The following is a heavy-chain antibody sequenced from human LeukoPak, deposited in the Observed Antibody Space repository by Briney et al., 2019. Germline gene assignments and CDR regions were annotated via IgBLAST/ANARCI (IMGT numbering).Heavy chain of an antibody. D-gene: IGHD6-6*01. J-gene: IGHJ4*02. CDR3: VGTIATRGSEY. CDR2: LPPDELGI. Sequence: GGSLRLSCAASGFTFTNYWMHWVRQAPGMGLVWVSRLPPDELGIIYADSVKGRFTVSRDNAKNTVYLQMNNLRVDDTAMYYCVGTIATRGSEYWGQGALVTVSS. V-gene: IGHV3-74*01. CDR1: GFTFTNYW.